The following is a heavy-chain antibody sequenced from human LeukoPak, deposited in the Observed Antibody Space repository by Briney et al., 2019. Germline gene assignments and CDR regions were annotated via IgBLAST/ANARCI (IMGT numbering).Heavy chain of an antibody. Sequence: SETLSLTCTVSGGSISSSSYYWGWIRQPPGKGLEWIGSIYYRGSTYYNPSLKSRVTISVDTSKNQFSLKLSSVTAADTAVYYCARGGGYNYPYYFDYWGQGTLVTVSS. CDR1: GGSISSSSYY. V-gene: IGHV4-39*07. D-gene: IGHD5-24*01. J-gene: IGHJ4*02. CDR2: IYYRGST. CDR3: ARGGGYNYPYYFDY.